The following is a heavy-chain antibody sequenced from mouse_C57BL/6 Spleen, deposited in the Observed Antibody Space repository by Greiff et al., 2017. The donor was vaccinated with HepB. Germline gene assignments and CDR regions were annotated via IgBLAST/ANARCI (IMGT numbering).Heavy chain of an antibody. J-gene: IGHJ3*01. V-gene: IGHV2-2*01. CDR3: ARNDYGGFAY. Sequence: VKLLESGPGLVQPSQSLSITCTVSGFSLTSYGVHWVSQSPGKGLEWLGVIWSGGSTDYNAAFISRLSTSKDNSKSQVFFKMNSLQADDTAIYYCARNDYGGFAYWGQGTLVTVSA. CDR1: GFSLTSYG. D-gene: IGHD2-4*01. CDR2: IWSGGST.